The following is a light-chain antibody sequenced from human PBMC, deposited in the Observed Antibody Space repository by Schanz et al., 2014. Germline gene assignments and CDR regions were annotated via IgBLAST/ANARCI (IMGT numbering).Light chain of an antibody. CDR3: QQSYSTVIFT. Sequence: EIVLTQSPGTLSLSPGERATLSCRASQSVSSSYLAWYQQKPGQAPRLLIYGASSRATGIPDRFSGSGSGTDFTLTISRLEPEDFATYYCQQSYSTVIFTFGQGTKLEIK. CDR2: GAS. V-gene: IGKV3-20*01. CDR1: QSVSSSY. J-gene: IGKJ2*01.